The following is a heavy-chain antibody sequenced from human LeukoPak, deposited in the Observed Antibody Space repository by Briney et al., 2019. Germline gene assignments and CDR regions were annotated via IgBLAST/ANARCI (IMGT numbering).Heavy chain of an antibody. CDR2: ISWNSGSI. Sequence: PGRSLRLSCAASGFTFDDYAMHWVRQAPGKGLEWVSGISWNSGSIGYADSVKGRFTISRDNAKNSLYLQMNSLRAEDTALYYCAKEDSSGYSCYFDYWGQGTLVTVSS. V-gene: IGHV3-9*01. J-gene: IGHJ4*02. CDR3: AKEDSSGYSCYFDY. D-gene: IGHD3-22*01. CDR1: GFTFDDYA.